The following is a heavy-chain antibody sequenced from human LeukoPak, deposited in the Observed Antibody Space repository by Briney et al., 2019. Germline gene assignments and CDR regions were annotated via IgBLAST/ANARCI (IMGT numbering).Heavy chain of an antibody. D-gene: IGHD1-26*01. CDR3: ARWSGVVGTARGWYFDP. CDR2: IYHSGSA. CDR1: GGSISSSNW. Sequence: SETLSLTCAVSGGSISSSNWWSWVRQPPGKGLEWIGEIYHSGSANYNPSLKSRVTISVDKSKNQFSLKLSSVTAADTAVYYCARWSGVVGTARGWYFDPWGRGTLVTVSS. J-gene: IGHJ2*01. V-gene: IGHV4-4*02.